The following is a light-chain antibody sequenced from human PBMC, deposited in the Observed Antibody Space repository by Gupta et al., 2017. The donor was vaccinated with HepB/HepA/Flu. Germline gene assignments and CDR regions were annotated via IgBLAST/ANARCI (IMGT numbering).Light chain of an antibody. V-gene: IGKV3-15*01. CDR1: QSVSSS. Sequence: EIVMTQSPATLSVSQGERATLSCRASQSVSSSLAWYQQKPGQAPRLLIYGASTRATGIPARFSGSGSGTEFTLTISSRQSEDFAVYYCQQYNNCPPLTFGGGTKVEIK. CDR2: GAS. CDR3: QQYNNCPPLT. J-gene: IGKJ4*01.